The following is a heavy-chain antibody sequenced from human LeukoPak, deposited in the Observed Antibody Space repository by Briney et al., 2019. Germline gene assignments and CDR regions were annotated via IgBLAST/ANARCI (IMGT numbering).Heavy chain of an antibody. V-gene: IGHV1-2*06. CDR2: LNPNSGGT. D-gene: IGHD3-3*01. Sequence: WASVKVSCKASGYTFTGYYMHWVRQPPGQGLEWMGRLNPNSGGTNYPQKFQGRVTMTRDTSISTAYMELSRLRSDDTAVYYCARDALRDNYDFWSGYSSRWFDPWGQGTLVTVSS. CDR1: GYTFTGYY. CDR3: ARDALRDNYDFWSGYSSRWFDP. J-gene: IGHJ5*02.